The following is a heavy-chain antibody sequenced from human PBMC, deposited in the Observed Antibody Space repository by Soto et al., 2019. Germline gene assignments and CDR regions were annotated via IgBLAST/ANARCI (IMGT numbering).Heavy chain of an antibody. CDR1: GFLLSTSGVG. CDR3: TNTRSSGSCRY. Sequence: SVRTLANPTQTLTLTWTFSGFLLSTSGVGVGWIRQPPGKALEWLALIYWDDDKRYSPSLKSRLTITKDASKNQVVLTMTNMDPGDTATYFCTNTRSSGSCRYWGQGTRGTVSS. J-gene: IGHJ4*02. V-gene: IGHV2-5*02. CDR2: IYWDDDK. D-gene: IGHD6-25*01.